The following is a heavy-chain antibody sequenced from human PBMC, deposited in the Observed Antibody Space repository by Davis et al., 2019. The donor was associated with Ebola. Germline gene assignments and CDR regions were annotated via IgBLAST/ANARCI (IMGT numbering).Heavy chain of an antibody. J-gene: IGHJ4*02. Sequence: ASVTVSRLASRYSFTSHDINWVRQAPGQGLEWMGWINPNSGGTNYAQKFQGWVTMTRDTSISTAYMELSRLRSDDPAVYYCARAAMKVVTSPVLWGQGTLVTVSS. CDR2: INPNSGGT. V-gene: IGHV1-2*04. CDR1: RYSFTSHD. D-gene: IGHD3-22*01. CDR3: ARAAMKVVTSPVL.